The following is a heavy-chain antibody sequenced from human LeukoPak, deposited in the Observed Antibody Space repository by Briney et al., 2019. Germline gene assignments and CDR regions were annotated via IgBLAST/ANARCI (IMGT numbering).Heavy chain of an antibody. Sequence: PSQTLSLTCAVSGGSISSGGYYWSWIRQPPGKGLEWIGEINHSGSTNYNPSLKSRVTISVDTSKNQFSLKLSSVTAADTAVYYCARLSGGWNYYYGMDVWGQGTTVTVSS. D-gene: IGHD1-1*01. J-gene: IGHJ6*02. CDR1: GGSISSGGYY. CDR2: INHSGST. CDR3: ARLSGGWNYYYGMDV. V-gene: IGHV4-30-2*02.